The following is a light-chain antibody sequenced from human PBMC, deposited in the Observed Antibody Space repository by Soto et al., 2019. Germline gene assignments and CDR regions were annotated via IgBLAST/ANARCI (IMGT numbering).Light chain of an antibody. CDR2: DVS. CDR3: SSYTSSSLHV. Sequence: QSALTQPASVSGSPGQSITISCTGTSSDVGGYNYVSWYQQHPGKAPKLMIYDVSNRPSGVSNRFSGSKSGNTASLTISGXXXXDEADYYXSSYTSSSLHVXXXGTKLTVL. J-gene: IGLJ1*01. V-gene: IGLV2-14*03. CDR1: SSDVGGYNY.